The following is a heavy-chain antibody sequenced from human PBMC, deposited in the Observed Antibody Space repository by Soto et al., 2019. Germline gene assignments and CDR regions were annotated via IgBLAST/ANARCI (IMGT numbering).Heavy chain of an antibody. CDR2: MNPNSGNT. Sequence: ASVKISCKASGYTFTSYDINWVRQATGQGLEWMGWMNPNSGNTGYAQKFQGRVTMTRNTSISTAYMELRSLRSEDTAVYYCARGGRYSYGYSYYYGMEVWGQGTTVTVSS. J-gene: IGHJ6*02. CDR3: ARGGRYSYGYSYYYGMEV. D-gene: IGHD5-18*01. V-gene: IGHV1-8*01. CDR1: GYTFTSYD.